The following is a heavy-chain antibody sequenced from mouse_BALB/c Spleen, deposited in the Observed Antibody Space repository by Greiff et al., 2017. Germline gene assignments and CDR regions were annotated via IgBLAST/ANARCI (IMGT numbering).Heavy chain of an antibody. Sequence: EVMLVESGGGLVQPGGSLKLSCAASGFTFSSYTMSWVRQTPEKRLEWVAYISNGGGSTYYPDTVKGRFTISRDNAKNTLYLQMSRLKSEDTAMYYCARQGELAYYFDYWGQGTTLTVSS. CDR1: GFTFSSYT. J-gene: IGHJ2*01. D-gene: IGHD4-1*01. V-gene: IGHV5-12-2*01. CDR3: ARQGELAYYFDY. CDR2: ISNGGGST.